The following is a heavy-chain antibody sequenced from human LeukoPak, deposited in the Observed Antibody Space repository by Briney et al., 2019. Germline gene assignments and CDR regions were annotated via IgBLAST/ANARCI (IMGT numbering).Heavy chain of an antibody. D-gene: IGHD3-22*01. CDR3: ARLYDTGWFDP. J-gene: IGHJ5*02. CDR1: GGSISSSSYY. Sequence: PSETLSLTCTVSGGSISSSSYYWGWIRQPPGKGLEWIGYIYHSGSTYYNPSLKSRVTISVDRSKNQFSLKLSSVTAADTAVYYCARLYDTGWFDPWGQGTLVTVSS. CDR2: IYHSGST. V-gene: IGHV4-30-2*01.